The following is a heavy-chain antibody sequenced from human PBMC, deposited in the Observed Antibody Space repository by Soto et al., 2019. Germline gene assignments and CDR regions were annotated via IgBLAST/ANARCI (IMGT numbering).Heavy chain of an antibody. V-gene: IGHV1-69*02. J-gene: IGHJ6*02. Sequence: SVKGSCKASGGTFSSYTISWLRQAPGQGLEWMGRIIPILGIANYAQKFQGRVTITADKPTSTVHMELSSLRSDDTAAYYCGSWLKEGGIGGNYYYGMDVWGQGTTVTVSS. CDR3: GSWLKEGGIGGNYYYGMDV. CDR1: GGTFSSYT. CDR2: IIPILGIA. D-gene: IGHD1-1*01.